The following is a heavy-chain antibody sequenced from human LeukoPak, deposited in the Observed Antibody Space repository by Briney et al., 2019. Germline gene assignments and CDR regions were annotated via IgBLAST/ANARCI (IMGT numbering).Heavy chain of an antibody. CDR3: ARHEGYCSSTSCYLSYFDY. CDR1: GYSFTSYW. CDR2: IYPGDSDT. J-gene: IGHJ4*02. D-gene: IGHD2-2*01. Sequence: GESLKISCKGSGYSFTSYWIGWVRQMPGKGLEWIGIIYPGDSDTRYSPSFQGQVTISADKSISTAYLQWSSLKASDTAMYYCARHEGYCSSTSCYLSYFDYWGQGTLVTVSS. V-gene: IGHV5-51*01.